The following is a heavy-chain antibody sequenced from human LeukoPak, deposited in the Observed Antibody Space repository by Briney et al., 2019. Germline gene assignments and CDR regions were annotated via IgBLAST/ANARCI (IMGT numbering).Heavy chain of an antibody. CDR3: ARNYYDSSGYDDY. D-gene: IGHD3-22*01. J-gene: IGHJ4*02. Sequence: GGSLRLSCAASGFTVSSNYMSWVRQAPGKGLEWVSSISSSSSYIYYADSVKGRFTISRDNAKNSLYLQMNSLRAEDTAVYYCARNYYDSSGYDDYWGQGTLVTVSS. V-gene: IGHV3-21*01. CDR2: ISSSSSYI. CDR1: GFTVSSNY.